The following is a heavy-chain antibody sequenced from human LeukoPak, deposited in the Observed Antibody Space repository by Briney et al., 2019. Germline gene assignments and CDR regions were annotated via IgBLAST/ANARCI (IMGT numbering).Heavy chain of an antibody. CDR1: GYTFTSDG. J-gene: IGHJ4*02. V-gene: IGHV1-69*13. CDR2: IITSFGTA. CDR3: ERDLYSSSWYALPPEI. D-gene: IGHD6-13*01. Sequence: GASVKVSRKASGYTFTSDGISWVRQAPGQGQEWMGGIITSFGTANNAQKFQGRVTFTADESTSTAYMELSSLRSEDTAVYYCERDLYSSSWYALPPEIWGQGTLVTVSS.